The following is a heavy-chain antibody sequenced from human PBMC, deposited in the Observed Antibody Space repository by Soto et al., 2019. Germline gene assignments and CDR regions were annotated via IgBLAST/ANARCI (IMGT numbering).Heavy chain of an antibody. CDR1: GFSLSTSGVG. CDR3: AHSGSGDWNYGGHFDY. D-gene: IGHD1-7*01. CDR2: IYWNDDK. J-gene: IGHJ4*02. V-gene: IGHV2-5*01. Sequence: QITLKESGPTLVKPTQTLTLTCTFSGFSLSTSGVGVGWIRQPPGKALEWRALIYWNDDKRYSPSLKSRLTIPTATSKNQVVLTMTHMDPVDTATYYCAHSGSGDWNYGGHFDYWGQGTLVTVSS.